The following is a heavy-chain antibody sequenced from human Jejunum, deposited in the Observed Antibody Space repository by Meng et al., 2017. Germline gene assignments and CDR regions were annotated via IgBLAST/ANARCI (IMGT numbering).Heavy chain of an antibody. J-gene: IGHJ4*02. CDR1: GGSVSSAAYY. CDR2: IYYSGGT. V-gene: IGHV4-61*08. CDR3: AHSSSSSSFGFDY. Sequence: QGQVPGSGPGLVRPSETLSPPCTVSGGSVSSAAYYWNWIRQPPGKGLEWIGYIYYSGGTTYSPSLNSRVTISIDTAKNQVSLKVSSVTAADTAVYYCAHSSSSSSFGFDYWGQGTLVTVSS. D-gene: IGHD6-6*01.